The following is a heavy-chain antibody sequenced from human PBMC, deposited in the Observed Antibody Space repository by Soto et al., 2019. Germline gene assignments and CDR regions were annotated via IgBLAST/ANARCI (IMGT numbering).Heavy chain of an antibody. CDR2: LIPIFGTA. CDR3: ARRGVVTPFDY. CDR1: GGTFSSYA. V-gene: IGHV1-69*01. D-gene: IGHD2-21*02. J-gene: IGHJ4*02. Sequence: QVQLVQSGAEVKKPGSSVKVYCKASGGTFSSYAISWVRQAPGQGLEWMGGLIPIFGTANYAQKFQGRVTITADESTSTAYMERSSLRSEDTAVYYCARRGVVTPFDYWGQGTLVTVSS.